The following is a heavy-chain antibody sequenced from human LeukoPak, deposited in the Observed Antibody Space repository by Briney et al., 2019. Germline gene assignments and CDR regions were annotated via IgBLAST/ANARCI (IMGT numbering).Heavy chain of an antibody. CDR2: IKQDGSEK. D-gene: IGHD3-10*01. CDR3: ARAGITMVREPNQDYYYYYMDV. J-gene: IGHJ6*03. CDR1: GFTFSNYW. Sequence: GGSLRLSCVASGFTFSNYWMSWVRQAPGKGLEWAANIKQDGSEKYYVDSVKGRFTISRDNAKNSLYLQMNSLRAEDTAVYYCARAGITMVREPNQDYYYYYMDVWGKGTTVTISS. V-gene: IGHV3-7*01.